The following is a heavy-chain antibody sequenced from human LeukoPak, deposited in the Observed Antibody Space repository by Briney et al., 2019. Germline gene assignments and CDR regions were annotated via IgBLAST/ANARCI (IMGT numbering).Heavy chain of an antibody. CDR3: EREMDYYYYDMDV. D-gene: IGHD2-8*01. CDR1: GFTLSSYC. CDR2: ISSSSSYI. V-gene: IGHV3-21*01. Sequence: PGGSLRLSCAASGFTLSSYCMDWVRQAPGKGLEWVSSISSSSSYIYYADSVKGRFTISRDSAKNSLYLQMNSLRAEDSAVYYCEREMDYYYYDMDVWGQGTTVTVSS. J-gene: IGHJ6*02.